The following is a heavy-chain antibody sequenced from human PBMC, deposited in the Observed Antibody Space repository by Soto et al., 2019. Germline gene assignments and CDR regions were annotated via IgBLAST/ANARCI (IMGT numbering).Heavy chain of an antibody. V-gene: IGHV1-18*01. J-gene: IGHJ4*02. Sequence: QVQLVQSGAEVKKPGASVKVSCKASGYTFTTYGMSWVRQAPGQGLDWMGWISTYNGNTKYAERHQGKATMKTDTHTSRDYIAMRTLRSDDTAVYYCAKGPTDYYDNSGNYFLDYWGQGTLVNVSS. D-gene: IGHD3-22*01. CDR3: AKGPTDYYDNSGNYFLDY. CDR1: GYTFTTYG. CDR2: ISTYNGNT.